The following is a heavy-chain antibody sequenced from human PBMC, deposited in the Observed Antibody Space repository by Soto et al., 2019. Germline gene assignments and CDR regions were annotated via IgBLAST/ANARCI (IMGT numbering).Heavy chain of an antibody. Sequence: SVKVSCKASGGTFTNYAFSWVRQAPGQGLEWLGGIIPIFGTADYAQKFQGRVTITADEPTSTVHMELSSLRSDDTAVCYCGSWLKEGGIGGNYYYGMDVWGQGTTVTAP. CDR3: GSWLKEGGIGGNYYYGMDV. D-gene: IGHD1-1*01. CDR1: GGTFTNYA. CDR2: IIPIFGTA. J-gene: IGHJ6*02. V-gene: IGHV1-69*13.